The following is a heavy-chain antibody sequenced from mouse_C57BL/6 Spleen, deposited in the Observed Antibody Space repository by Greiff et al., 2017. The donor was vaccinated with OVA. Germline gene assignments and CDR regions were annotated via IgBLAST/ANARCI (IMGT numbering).Heavy chain of an antibody. D-gene: IGHD4-1*01. Sequence: QVTLKECGPGILQPSQTLSLTCSFSGFSLSTFGMGVGWIRQPSGKGLEWLAPIWWDDDKYYNPALKSRLTISKDTSKNQVFLKIANVDTADTATYYCARKLGRGNYYAMDYWGQGTSVTVSS. V-gene: IGHV8-8*01. CDR3: ARKLGRGNYYAMDY. CDR2: IWWDDDK. J-gene: IGHJ4*01. CDR1: GFSLSTFGMG.